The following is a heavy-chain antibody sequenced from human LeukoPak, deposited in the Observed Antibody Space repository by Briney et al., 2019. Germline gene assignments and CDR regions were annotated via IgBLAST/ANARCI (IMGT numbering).Heavy chain of an antibody. V-gene: IGHV3-11*01. CDR1: GFTFSAYY. D-gene: IGHD3-10*01. J-gene: IGHJ6*02. CDR2: ISSSGSTI. CDR3: ARDLLSMVRGAPYV. Sequence: GGSLRFSCAASGFTFSAYYMSWIRQAPGKGLEWVSYISSSGSTIYYADSVKGRFTISRDNAKNSLYLQMNSLRAEDTAVYYCARDLLSMVRGAPYVWGQGTTVTVSS.